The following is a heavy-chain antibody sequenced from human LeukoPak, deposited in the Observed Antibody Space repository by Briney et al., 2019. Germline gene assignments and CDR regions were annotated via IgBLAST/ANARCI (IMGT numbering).Heavy chain of an antibody. CDR2: ISSSSSYI. Sequence: GGSLRLSCAASGFTFSSYSMNWVRQAPGKGLEWVSSISSSSSYIYYADSVKGRFTISRDNAKNTLYLQMNSLRAEDTAVYYCAPYRDRVGATPWDYWGQGTLVTVSS. V-gene: IGHV3-21*04. D-gene: IGHD1-26*01. CDR3: APYRDRVGATPWDY. CDR1: GFTFSSYS. J-gene: IGHJ4*02.